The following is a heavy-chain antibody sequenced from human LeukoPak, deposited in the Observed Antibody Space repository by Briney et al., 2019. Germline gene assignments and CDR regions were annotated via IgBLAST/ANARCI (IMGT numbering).Heavy chain of an antibody. J-gene: IGHJ5*02. CDR2: TYNSGNP. D-gene: IGHD6-13*01. V-gene: IGHV4-59*08. Sequence: PSETLSLTCAVSGPSLNCYYWSCHRQPPGKGLEWIGYTYNSGNPNYNPSLKSRVTISVATSKSQFSLNLTSVTAADPAVYFCVVPSSTVRGGFDPWGQGTLVTVSS. CDR1: GPSLNCYY. CDR3: VVPSSTVRGGFDP.